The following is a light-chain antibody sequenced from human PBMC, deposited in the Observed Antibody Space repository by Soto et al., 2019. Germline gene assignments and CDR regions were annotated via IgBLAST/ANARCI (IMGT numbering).Light chain of an antibody. J-gene: IGLJ2*01. CDR3: CSYTSSTVI. Sequence: QSALTQPASVSGSPGQSITISCTGTSSDVGGYNYVSWYQQHPGKAPKLMIYEGSKRPSGVSNRLSGSKSGNTASLTISGLQPEDEGDYYCCSYTSSTVIFGGGTKLTVL. CDR1: SSDVGGYNY. CDR2: EGS. V-gene: IGLV2-14*01.